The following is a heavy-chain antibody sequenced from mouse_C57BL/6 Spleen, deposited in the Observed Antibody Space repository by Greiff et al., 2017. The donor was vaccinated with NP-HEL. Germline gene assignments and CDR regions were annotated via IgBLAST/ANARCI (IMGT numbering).Heavy chain of an antibody. CDR2: ISSGGDYI. D-gene: IGHD1-1*01. Sequence: EVKVEESGEGLVKPGGSLKLSCAASGFTFSSYAMSWVRQTPEKRLEWVAYISSGGDYIYYADTVKGRFTISRDNARNTLYLQMSSLKSEDTAMYYCTRDGSPYAMDYWGQGTSVTVSS. CDR3: TRDGSPYAMDY. J-gene: IGHJ4*01. CDR1: GFTFSSYA. V-gene: IGHV5-9-1*02.